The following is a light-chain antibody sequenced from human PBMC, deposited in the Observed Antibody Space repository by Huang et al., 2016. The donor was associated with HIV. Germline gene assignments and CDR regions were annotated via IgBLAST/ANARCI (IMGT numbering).Light chain of an antibody. CDR3: QQYDNLPRT. Sequence: DIQMTQSPSSLSASVGDRVTITCQASQDITNYLNWYQQIPGKDPKLLIYGASILQTGVPSRFSGRGSGTHFTFTITSLQPEDIATYYCQQYDNLPRTFGGGTKV. J-gene: IGKJ4*01. CDR1: QDITNY. CDR2: GAS. V-gene: IGKV1-33*01.